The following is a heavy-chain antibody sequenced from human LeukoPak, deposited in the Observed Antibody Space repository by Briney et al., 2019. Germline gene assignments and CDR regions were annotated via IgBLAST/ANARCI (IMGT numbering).Heavy chain of an antibody. D-gene: IGHD6-19*01. V-gene: IGHV3-21*01. CDR2: ISSSSSYI. Sequence: PGGSLRLSCAASGFSVSSNYMNWVRQAPGKGLEWVSSISSSSSYIYYADSVKGRFTISRDNAKNSLYLQMNSLRAEDTAVYYCAKATESSGPPADWGQGTLVTVSS. CDR3: AKATESSGPPAD. CDR1: GFSVSSNY. J-gene: IGHJ4*02.